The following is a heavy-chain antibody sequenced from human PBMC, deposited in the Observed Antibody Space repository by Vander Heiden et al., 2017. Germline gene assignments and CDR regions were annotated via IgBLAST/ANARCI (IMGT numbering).Heavy chain of an antibody. D-gene: IGHD2-21*02. Sequence: QLQLQESGPGLVKPSETLSLTCPVSGGPISSSSYHWGWIRQPPGKGLEWIGSIYYSGSTSYNPSLKSRVTISVDTSKNQFSLKLSSVTAADTAVYYCANSDCGGDCYPSPRVDYWGQGTLVTVSS. CDR2: IYYSGST. J-gene: IGHJ4*02. V-gene: IGHV4-39*01. CDR1: GGPISSSSYH. CDR3: ANSDCGGDCYPSPRVDY.